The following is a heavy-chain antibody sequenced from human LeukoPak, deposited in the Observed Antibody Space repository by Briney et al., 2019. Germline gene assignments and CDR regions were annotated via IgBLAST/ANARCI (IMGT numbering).Heavy chain of an antibody. D-gene: IGHD6-19*01. CDR2: ISYDGSNK. CDR3: AKELTRPNRPVAGLNY. V-gene: IGHV3-30*18. Sequence: GGSLRLSCAASGFTFGAYGMHWVRQAPGKGLEWVAIISYDGSNKYYPDSVKGRFTISRDDSKNTLYLQMNSLRTEDTAVYYCAKELTRPNRPVAGLNYWGQGTLVTVSS. J-gene: IGHJ4*02. CDR1: GFTFGAYG.